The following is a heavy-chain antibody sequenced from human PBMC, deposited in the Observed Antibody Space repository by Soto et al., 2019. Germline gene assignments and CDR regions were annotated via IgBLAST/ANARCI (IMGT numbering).Heavy chain of an antibody. V-gene: IGHV3-23*01. J-gene: IGHJ6*03. D-gene: IGHD5-18*01. Sequence: GGSLRLSCAASGFTFSSYSMSWVRQAPGKGLEWVSVISGNGGSTYYANSVRGRFTISRDNSKNTLYLQMGSLRAEDMAVYYCARDPVDTASQYYYYYMDVWGKGTTVTVSS. CDR3: ARDPVDTASQYYYYYMDV. CDR2: ISGNGGST. CDR1: GFTFSSYS.